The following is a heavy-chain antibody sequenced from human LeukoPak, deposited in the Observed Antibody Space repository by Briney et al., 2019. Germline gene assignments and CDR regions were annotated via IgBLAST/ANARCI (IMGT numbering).Heavy chain of an antibody. CDR2: IIPIFGTA. J-gene: IGHJ4*02. V-gene: IGHV1-69*05. CDR3: ALGVVAPQTDFDY. Sequence: ASVKVSCKASGYTFTSYDINWVRQAPGQGLEWMGGIIPIFGTANYAQKFQGRVTITTDESTSTAYMELSSLRSEDTAVYYCALGVVAPQTDFDYWGQGTLVTVSS. CDR1: GYTFTSYD. D-gene: IGHD3-22*01.